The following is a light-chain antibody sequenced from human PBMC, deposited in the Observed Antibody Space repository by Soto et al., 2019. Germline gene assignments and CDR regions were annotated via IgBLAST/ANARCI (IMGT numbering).Light chain of an antibody. J-gene: IGKJ4*01. CDR2: AAS. CDR3: QQSYATVRT. V-gene: IGKV1-39*01. Sequence: DIQMTQSPSSLSTSVGDRVTITCRASQGISTFLNWYQQKPGKAPRLLIYAASRLQSGVPARFSGSGAETDFTLTITSLQPEDFGIYYCQQSYATVRTVGGGTKVE. CDR1: QGISTF.